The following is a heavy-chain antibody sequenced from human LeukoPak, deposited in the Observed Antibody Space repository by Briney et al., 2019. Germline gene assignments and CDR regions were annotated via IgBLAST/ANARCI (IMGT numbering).Heavy chain of an antibody. J-gene: IGHJ4*02. V-gene: IGHV4-59*01. CDR3: AACGYSCYERGNFDY. CDR1: GGSISSYY. CDR2: IYYSGST. D-gene: IGHD5-12*01. Sequence: PSETLSLTCTVSGGSISSYYWSWIRQPPGKGLEWIGYIYYSGSTNYNPSLKSRVTISVDTSKNQFSLKLSPVTAADTAVYYCAACGYSCYERGNFDYWGQGTLVTVSS.